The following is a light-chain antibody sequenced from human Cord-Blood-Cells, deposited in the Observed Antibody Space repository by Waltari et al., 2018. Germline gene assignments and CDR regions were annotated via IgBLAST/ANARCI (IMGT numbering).Light chain of an antibody. CDR1: SSDVGGYNY. CDR2: DVS. J-gene: IGLJ1*01. CDR3: SSYTSSSVV. V-gene: IGLV2-14*01. Sequence: QSALTQPASVSGSPGQSITISCTGTSSDVGGYNYVSWYQQHPGKAPKLMIYDVSNRPSGVSNRFSGYKSGNTASLTISGLQAGDEADYYCSSYTSSSVVFGTGTKVTVL.